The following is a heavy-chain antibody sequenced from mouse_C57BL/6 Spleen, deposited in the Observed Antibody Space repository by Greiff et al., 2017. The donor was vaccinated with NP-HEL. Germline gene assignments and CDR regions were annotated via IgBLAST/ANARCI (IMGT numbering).Heavy chain of an antibody. Sequence: EVHLVESEGGLVQPGSSMKLSCTASGFTFSDYYMAWVRQVPEKGLEWVANINYDGSSTYYLDSLKSRFIISRDNAKNILYLQMSSLKSEDTATYYCARDEKGRGFAYWGQGTLVTVSA. CDR2: INYDGSST. CDR3: ARDEKGRGFAY. V-gene: IGHV5-16*01. D-gene: IGHD3-3*01. J-gene: IGHJ3*01. CDR1: GFTFSDYY.